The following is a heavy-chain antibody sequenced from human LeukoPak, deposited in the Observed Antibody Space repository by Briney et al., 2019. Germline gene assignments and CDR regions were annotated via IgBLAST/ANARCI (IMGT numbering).Heavy chain of an antibody. D-gene: IGHD4-17*01. Sequence: SETLSLTCTVSGGSISSSSYYWGWIRQPPGKGLEWIGSIYYSGSTYYNPSLKSRVTISVDTSKNQFSLKLSSVTAADTAVYYCARWNGDYEHYFDYWGQGTLVTVSS. CDR3: ARWNGDYEHYFDY. J-gene: IGHJ4*02. CDR1: GGSISSSSYY. CDR2: IYYSGST. V-gene: IGHV4-39*07.